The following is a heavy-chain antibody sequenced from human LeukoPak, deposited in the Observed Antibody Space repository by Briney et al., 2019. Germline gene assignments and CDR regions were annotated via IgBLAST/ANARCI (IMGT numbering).Heavy chain of an antibody. Sequence: PSETLSLTCAVYGGSFSGYYWSWIRQPPGKGLEWIGEINHSGSTNYNPSLKSRVTISVDTSTNQFSLKLSSVTAADTAVYYCARRFRDSSGWYVWFDPWGQGTLVTVSS. CDR3: ARRFRDSSGWYVWFDP. V-gene: IGHV4-34*01. CDR2: INHSGST. J-gene: IGHJ5*02. CDR1: GGSFSGYY. D-gene: IGHD6-19*01.